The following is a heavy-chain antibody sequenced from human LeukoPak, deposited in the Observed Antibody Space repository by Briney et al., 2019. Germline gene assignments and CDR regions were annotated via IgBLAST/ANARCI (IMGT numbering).Heavy chain of an antibody. Sequence: GGSLRLSCTASGFTFSSYAMNWVRQAPGKGLEWVSIIYSGGTTYYADSVKGRFTISRDKSKNTMFLEMDSLRAEDTAVYYCARASRWHLILDIWGQGTMVTASS. CDR2: IYSGGTT. CDR3: ARASRWHLILDI. V-gene: IGHV3-53*01. J-gene: IGHJ3*02. CDR1: GFTFSSYA. D-gene: IGHD2-15*01.